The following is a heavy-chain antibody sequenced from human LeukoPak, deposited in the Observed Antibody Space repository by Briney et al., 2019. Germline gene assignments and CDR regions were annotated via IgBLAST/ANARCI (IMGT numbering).Heavy chain of an antibody. D-gene: IGHD1-26*01. CDR2: IYYSGST. CDR1: GGSISSYY. Sequence: SETLSLTCTVSGGSISSYYRSWIRQPPGKGLEWIGYIYYSGSTNYNPSLKSRVTISVDTSKNQFSLKLSSVTAADTAVYYCASSVLGGSYYYFDAFDIWGQGTMVTVSS. CDR3: ASSVLGGSYYYFDAFDI. J-gene: IGHJ3*02. V-gene: IGHV4-59*01.